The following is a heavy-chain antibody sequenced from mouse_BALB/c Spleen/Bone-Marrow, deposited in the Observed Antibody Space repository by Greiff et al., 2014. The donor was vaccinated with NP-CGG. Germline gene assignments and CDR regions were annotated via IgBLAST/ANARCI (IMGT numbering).Heavy chain of an antibody. V-gene: IGHV2-6-7*01. J-gene: IGHJ4*01. Sequence: QVQLQQSGPDLVAPSQSLSITCTVSGFSLTGYGANWVRQPPGKGLEWLGMIWGDGSTDYNSALKSRLSISKDNSKSQVFLKMNSLQTDDTARYYCARGEDYDDYYAMDYWGQGTSVTVSS. CDR3: ARGEDYDDYYAMDY. CDR1: GFSLTGYG. D-gene: IGHD2-4*01. CDR2: IWGDGST.